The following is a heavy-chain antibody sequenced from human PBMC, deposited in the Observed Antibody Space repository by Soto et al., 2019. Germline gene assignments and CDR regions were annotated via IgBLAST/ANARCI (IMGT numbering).Heavy chain of an antibody. J-gene: IGHJ6*02. CDR2: VYPDDSDT. Sequence: EVQLVQSGAEVKKPGESLMVSCKASGYDFNIYWIGWVRQMPGKGLEWMGVVYPDDSDTIYSPSFQGLVTISVDKSISTAYLHWSSLDASVTATYYSARRVQSNSPGGGFHVWGQGTTVIVSS. CDR1: GYDFNIYW. CDR3: ARRVQSNSPGGGFHV. D-gene: IGHD1-26*01. V-gene: IGHV5-51*03.